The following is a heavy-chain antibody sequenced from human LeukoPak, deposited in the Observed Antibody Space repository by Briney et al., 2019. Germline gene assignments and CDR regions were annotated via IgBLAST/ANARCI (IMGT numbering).Heavy chain of an antibody. J-gene: IGHJ5*02. V-gene: IGHV3-11*05. CDR3: ARGSARWFDP. Sequence: GGSLILSCAASGFTFSDSYMSWIRQAAGKGLEWISYISSTSSHTNYADSVKGRFTISRDNAKRSLYLQMNSLRAEDTAVYYCARGSARWFDPWGQGTLVTVSS. CDR2: ISSTSSHT. CDR1: GFTFSDSY.